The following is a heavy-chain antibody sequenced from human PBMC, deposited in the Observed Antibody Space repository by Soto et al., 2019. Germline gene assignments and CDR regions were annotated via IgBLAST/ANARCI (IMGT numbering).Heavy chain of an antibody. CDR3: GKDKRQLVIIDAFDI. CDR2: ISWDGGST. CDR1: GFTFDDYT. J-gene: IGHJ3*02. V-gene: IGHV3-43*01. Sequence: EVQLVESGGVVVQPGGSLRLSCAASGFTFDDYTMHWVRQAPGKGLEWVSLISWDGGSTYYADSVKGRFTISRDNSKNSLYLQMNSLRTEDTALYYCGKDKRQLVIIDAFDIWGQGTMVTVSS. D-gene: IGHD3-9*01.